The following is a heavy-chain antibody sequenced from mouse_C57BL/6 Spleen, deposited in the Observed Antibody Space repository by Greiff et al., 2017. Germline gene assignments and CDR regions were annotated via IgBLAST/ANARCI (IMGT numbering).Heavy chain of an antibody. D-gene: IGHD2-4*01. V-gene: IGHV1-64*01. CDR3: ARPGYDYDGGRFAY. J-gene: IGHJ3*01. CDR2: IHPISGST. Sequence: VQLQQPGAELVKPGASVKLSCKASGYTFTSYWMHWVQQRPGQGLEWIGMIHPISGSTNYNEKFKSKATLTVDKSSSTAYMQLSSLTSEDSAVYYCARPGYDYDGGRFAYWGQGTLGTVSA. CDR1: GYTFTSYW.